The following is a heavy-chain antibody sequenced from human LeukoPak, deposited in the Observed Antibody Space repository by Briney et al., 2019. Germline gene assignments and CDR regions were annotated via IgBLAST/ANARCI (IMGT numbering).Heavy chain of an antibody. D-gene: IGHD6-19*01. CDR2: INAANGNA. V-gene: IGHV1-3*01. J-gene: IGHJ6*02. CDR3: ARDGKQIAVPGVRYPMDV. CDR1: GYTLTSFA. Sequence: ASVKVSCKASGYTLTSFAMHWVRQAPGQRLEWMGRINAANGNAAYSQKFQGRVIITTDTSANTAYMELSSLRSEDTAVYYCARDGKQIAVPGVRYPMDVWGQGTAVTVSS.